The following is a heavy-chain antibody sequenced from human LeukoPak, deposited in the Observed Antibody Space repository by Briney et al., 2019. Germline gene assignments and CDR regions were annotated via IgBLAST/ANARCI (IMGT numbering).Heavy chain of an antibody. D-gene: IGHD5-12*01. CDR1: GFTFSSYS. CDR3: ARGRDLATIYDY. J-gene: IGHJ4*02. V-gene: IGHV3-21*01. Sequence: GGSLRLSCAASGFTFSSYSMNWVRQAPGQGLQWVSSISSSSSYIYYADSVKGRFTMSRDNAKNSLYLQMNSLRAEDTAVYYCARGRDLATIYDYWGQGTLVTVSS. CDR2: ISSSSSYI.